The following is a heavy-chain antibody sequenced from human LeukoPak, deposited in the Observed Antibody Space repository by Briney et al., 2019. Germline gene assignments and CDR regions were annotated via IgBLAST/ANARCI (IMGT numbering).Heavy chain of an antibody. CDR2: INPNSGGT. CDR1: GYTFTGYY. D-gene: IGHD5-18*01. CDR3: ARDDSYGLPFDY. V-gene: IGHV1-2*02. J-gene: IGHJ4*02. Sequence: VASVTVSCKASGYTFTGYYMHWVRQAPGQGLEWMGWINPNSGGTNYAQKFQGRVTMTRDTSISTAYMELSRLRSDDTAVYYCARDDSYGLPFDYWGQGTLVTVSS.